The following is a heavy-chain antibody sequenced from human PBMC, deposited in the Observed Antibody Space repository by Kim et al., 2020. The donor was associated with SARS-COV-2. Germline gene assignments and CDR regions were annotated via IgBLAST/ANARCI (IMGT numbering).Heavy chain of an antibody. Sequence: GGSLRLSCAASGFTFSSYDMHWVRQATGKGLEWVSAIGTAGDTYYPGSVKGRFTISRENAKNSLYLQMNSLRAGDTAVYYCARWGGGYSYGYSYWYFDLWGRGTLVTVSS. CDR2: IGTAGDT. D-gene: IGHD5-18*01. V-gene: IGHV3-13*04. J-gene: IGHJ2*01. CDR1: GFTFSSYD. CDR3: ARWGGGYSYGYSYWYFDL.